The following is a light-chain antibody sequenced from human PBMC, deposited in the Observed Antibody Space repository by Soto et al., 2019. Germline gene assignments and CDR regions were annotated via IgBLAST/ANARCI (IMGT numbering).Light chain of an antibody. CDR1: SSDVGGYNY. Sequence: QSALTQPASVSGSPGQSITISCTGTSSDVGGYNYVSWYQQHPGKVPKLMIYEVSNRPSGVSNRFSGSKSGNTASLTISGLQAEDEADYYCSSHTRSTILWVFGTGTKVTVL. CDR2: EVS. CDR3: SSHTRSTILWV. V-gene: IGLV2-14*01. J-gene: IGLJ1*01.